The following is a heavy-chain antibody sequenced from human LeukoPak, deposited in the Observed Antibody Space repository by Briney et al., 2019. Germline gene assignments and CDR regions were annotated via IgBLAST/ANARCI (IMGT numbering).Heavy chain of an antibody. J-gene: IGHJ6*02. CDR1: GGSISGYY. Sequence: PSETLSLTCTVSGGSISGYYWSWIRQPPGKGLEWIGYIYYSGSTNYNPSLKSRVTISVDTSKNQFSLKLSSVTAADTAVYYCARLYGSGSLYYYYGMDVWGRGTTVTVSS. V-gene: IGHV4-59*01. CDR2: IYYSGST. D-gene: IGHD3-10*01. CDR3: ARLYGSGSLYYYYGMDV.